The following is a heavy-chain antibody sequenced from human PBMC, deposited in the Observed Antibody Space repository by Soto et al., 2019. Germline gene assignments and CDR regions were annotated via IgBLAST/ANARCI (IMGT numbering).Heavy chain of an antibody. V-gene: IGHV1-18*04. CDR3: ARLISGTYSDWFDS. Sequence: QVQLVQSGAEVKKPGASVKVSCKASGYPFTRYGITWVRQAPGQGLAWMGWISADNAKTKYAQKIQGRVTMTTDTSTSTAYVELRSLRSDDTAVYYCARLISGTYSDWFDSWGQGTLVTVSS. J-gene: IGHJ5*01. D-gene: IGHD1-26*01. CDR1: GYPFTRYG. CDR2: ISADNAKT.